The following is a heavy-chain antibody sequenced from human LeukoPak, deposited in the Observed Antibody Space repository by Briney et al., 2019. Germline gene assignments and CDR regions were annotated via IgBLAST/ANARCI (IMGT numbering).Heavy chain of an antibody. D-gene: IGHD3-22*01. CDR1: GGSMSSYY. V-gene: IGHV4-59*12. Sequence: SETLSLTCTVSGGSMSSYYWSWIRQSPGKGLEWIGGIYYSGSTYYNPSLKSRVTISVDTSKNQFSLKLNSVTAADTAVYYCARKAPYYYDGSGPLGTYYFDYWGQGTLVTVSS. CDR3: ARKAPYYYDGSGPLGTYYFDY. J-gene: IGHJ4*02. CDR2: IYYSGST.